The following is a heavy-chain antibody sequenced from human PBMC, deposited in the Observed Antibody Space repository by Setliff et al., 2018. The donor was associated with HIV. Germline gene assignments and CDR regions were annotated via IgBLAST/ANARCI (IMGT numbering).Heavy chain of an antibody. CDR2: INHSGGT. J-gene: IGHJ4*02. CDR1: NGSFSGYY. Sequence: PSETLSLTCAVYNGSFSGYYWSWIRQPPGKGLEWIGEINHSGGTTYNPSLNGRVGISVDTSKNQFSLKLITLTVADTAVYYCALLEVPFIGGRIPSFWGQGTLVTVSS. D-gene: IGHD3-16*01. V-gene: IGHV4-34*01. CDR3: ALLEVPFIGGRIPSF.